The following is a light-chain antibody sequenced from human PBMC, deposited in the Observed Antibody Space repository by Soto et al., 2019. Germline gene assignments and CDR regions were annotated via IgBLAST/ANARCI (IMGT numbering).Light chain of an antibody. J-gene: IGKJ1*01. Sequence: EIVLTQSPATLSLSPGERATLSCRASLSFSNNLAWYQQKPGQAPRLLLYDASNWATGIPARVSSRGAATYFTLTFSSLETEEFAVYYCQQRCDWPRTFGQGTKVEI. CDR1: LSFSNN. V-gene: IGKV3-11*01. CDR2: DAS. CDR3: QQRCDWPRT.